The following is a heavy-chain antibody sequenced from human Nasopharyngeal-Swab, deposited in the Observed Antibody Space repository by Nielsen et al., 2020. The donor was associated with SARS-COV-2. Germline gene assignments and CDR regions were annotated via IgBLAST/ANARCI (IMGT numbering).Heavy chain of an antibody. CDR2: IQTDGTEQ. J-gene: IGHJ4*02. Sequence: GGSLRLSCAASGFTFSPFWMTWVRQAPGKGLEWVATIQTDGTEQYSVDSVKGRFTISRDNGKNSLYLQMNSLRVEDTAVYYCARESHGVFDNWGQGTLVTVSS. CDR1: GFTFSPFW. V-gene: IGHV3-7*01. CDR3: ARESHGVFDN.